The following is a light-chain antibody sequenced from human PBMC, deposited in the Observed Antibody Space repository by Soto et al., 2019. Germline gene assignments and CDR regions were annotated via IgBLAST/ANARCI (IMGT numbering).Light chain of an antibody. CDR2: AAS. CDR1: QDISSW. J-gene: IGKJ1*01. V-gene: IGKV1-12*01. CDR3: QQYYSYPQT. Sequence: DIQMTQSPSSVSASVGDSVTITCRASQDISSWLAWYQQKPGKAPNLLIYAASTLQSGVPSRFSGSGSGTDFTLTISCLQSEDFATYYCQQYYSYPQTFGQGTKVDI.